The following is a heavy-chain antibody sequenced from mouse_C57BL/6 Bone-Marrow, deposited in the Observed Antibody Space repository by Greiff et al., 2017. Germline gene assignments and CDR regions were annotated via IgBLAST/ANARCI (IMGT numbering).Heavy chain of an antibody. CDR1: GFTFSSYA. V-gene: IGHV5-4*01. CDR3: ARDYYGSTFYWFDY. CDR2: ISDGGSYT. Sequence: EVKLMESGGGLVKPGGSLKLSCAASGFTFSSYAMSWVSQTPEKRLEWVATISDGGSYTYYPDNVKGRFTISRDNAKNNLYLQMSHLKSEDTAMYYCARDYYGSTFYWFDYWGQGTTLTVSS. J-gene: IGHJ2*01. D-gene: IGHD1-1*01.